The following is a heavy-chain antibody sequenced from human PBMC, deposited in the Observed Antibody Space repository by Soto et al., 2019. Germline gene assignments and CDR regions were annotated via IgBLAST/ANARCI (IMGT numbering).Heavy chain of an antibody. CDR2: IIPILGIA. D-gene: IGHD2-2*01. CDR1: GGTFSSYT. V-gene: IGHV1-69*04. Sequence: ASVKVSCKASGGTFSSYTISWVRQAPGQGLEWMGRIIPILGIANYAQKFQGRVTITADKSTSTAYMELSSLRSEDTAVYYCARDPPHISVVVPAALDWGQGTLVTVSS. J-gene: IGHJ4*02. CDR3: ARDPPHISVVVPAALD.